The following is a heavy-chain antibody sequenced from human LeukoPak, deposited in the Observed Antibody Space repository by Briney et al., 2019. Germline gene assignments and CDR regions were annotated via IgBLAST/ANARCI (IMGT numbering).Heavy chain of an antibody. D-gene: IGHD6-19*01. V-gene: IGHV1-2*02. J-gene: IGHJ6*03. CDR1: GYTFTGYY. CDR2: INPNSGGT. Sequence: ASVKVSCKASGYTFTGYYIHWVRQAPGQGFECMGWINPNSGGTNYAQKFQGRVTMTRDTSINTAYMELSRLRSDDTAVYYCARDLYQWLPSTRPRDYYYYMDVWGEGTTVTVSS. CDR3: ARDLYQWLPSTRPRDYYYYMDV.